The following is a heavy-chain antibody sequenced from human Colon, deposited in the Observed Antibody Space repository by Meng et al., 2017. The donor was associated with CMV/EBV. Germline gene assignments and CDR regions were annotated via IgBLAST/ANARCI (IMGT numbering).Heavy chain of an antibody. CDR3: ASTGPLYGLYFCY. D-gene: IGHD2-8*01. V-gene: IGHV3-30-3*01. Sequence: GGSLRLSCAASGFTFSSYAMHWVRQAPGKGLEWVAVISYDGSNKYYADSVKGRFTISRDNSKNTLYLQMNSLRAEDTAVYYCASTGPLYGLYFCYWGQGTLVTVSS. J-gene: IGHJ4*02. CDR2: ISYDGSNK. CDR1: GFTFSSYA.